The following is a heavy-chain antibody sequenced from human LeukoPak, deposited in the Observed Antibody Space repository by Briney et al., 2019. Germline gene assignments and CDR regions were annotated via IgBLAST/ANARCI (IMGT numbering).Heavy chain of an antibody. V-gene: IGHV4-59*08. CDR1: GGSISSYY. D-gene: IGHD6-19*01. CDR2: IFYTGST. Sequence: SETLSLTCTVSGGSISSYYWSWIRQPPGKGLEWIGYIFYTGSTNYNPSLKSRVTISVDTSKNQFSLKLSSVTAADTAVYYCASNIIAVAGTGGGALDYWGQGTLVTVSS. J-gene: IGHJ4*02. CDR3: ASNIIAVAGTGGGALDY.